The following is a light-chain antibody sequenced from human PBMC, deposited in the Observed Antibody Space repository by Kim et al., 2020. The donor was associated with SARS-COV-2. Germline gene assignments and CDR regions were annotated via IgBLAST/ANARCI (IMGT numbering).Light chain of an antibody. CDR3: QQYYRYPIT. Sequence: ASVGDRVTITCRASQDIVNFLVWFQQKPGKAPESLIYAASSLRSGVPSRFSGSGSGTDFTLTITSLQPEDFATYYCQQYYRYPITFGGGTKVDIK. CDR2: AAS. CDR1: QDIVNF. J-gene: IGKJ4*01. V-gene: IGKV1-16*01.